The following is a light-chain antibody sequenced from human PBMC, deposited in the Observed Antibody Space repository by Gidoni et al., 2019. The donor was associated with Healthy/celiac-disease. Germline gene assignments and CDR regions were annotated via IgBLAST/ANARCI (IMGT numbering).Light chain of an antibody. V-gene: IGKV3-20*01. CDR1: QRVSSSY. J-gene: IGKJ2*04. Sequence: EIVLTQSPGTLSLSPGERATLSCRASQRVSSSYLAWYQQKPGQAPRLLIYGASSRATGIPDRFSGSGSGTDFTLTISRLEPEDFAVYYCQQYGSSSCSFGQGTKLEIK. CDR3: QQYGSSSCS. CDR2: GAS.